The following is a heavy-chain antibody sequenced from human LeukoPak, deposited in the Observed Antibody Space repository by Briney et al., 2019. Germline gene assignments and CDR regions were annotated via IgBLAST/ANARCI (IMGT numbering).Heavy chain of an antibody. V-gene: IGHV1-2*02. CDR3: AGDLPPEERIAAASFDY. CDR1: GYTFTGYY. D-gene: IGHD6-13*01. Sequence: EASVKVSCKASGYTFTGYYMHWVRQAPGQGLEWMGWINPNSGGTNYAQKFQGRVTMTRDTSISTAYMELSRLRSDDTAVYYCAGDLPPEERIAAASFDYWGQGTLVTVSS. J-gene: IGHJ4*02. CDR2: INPNSGGT.